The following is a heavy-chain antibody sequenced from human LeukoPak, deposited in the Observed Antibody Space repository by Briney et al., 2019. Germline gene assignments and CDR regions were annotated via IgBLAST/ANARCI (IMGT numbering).Heavy chain of an antibody. CDR3: ARIYDSSGYYSGYFQH. CDR1: GVSISSYY. V-gene: IGHV4-4*07. J-gene: IGHJ1*01. D-gene: IGHD3-22*01. Sequence: SETLSLTCTVSGVSISSYYRSWIRQPAGKGPEWIGRIYTSGSTNYNPSLKSRVTMSVDTSKNQFSLKLSSVTAADTAVYYCARIYDSSGYYSGYFQHWGQGTLVTVSS. CDR2: IYTSGST.